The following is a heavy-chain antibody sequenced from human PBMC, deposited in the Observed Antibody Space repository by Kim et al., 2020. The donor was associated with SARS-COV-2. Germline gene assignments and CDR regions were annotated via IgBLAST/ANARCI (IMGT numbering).Heavy chain of an antibody. D-gene: IGHD6-6*01. CDR2: IRSKANSYAT. CDR1: GFTFSGSA. V-gene: IGHV3-73*01. Sequence: GGSLRLSCAASGFTFSGSAMHWVRQASGKGLEWVGRIRSKANSYATAYAASVKGRFTISRDDSKNTAYLQMNSLKTEDTAVYYCFYSSSSSPGGFDYWGQGTLVTVSS. J-gene: IGHJ4*02. CDR3: FYSSSSSPGGFDY.